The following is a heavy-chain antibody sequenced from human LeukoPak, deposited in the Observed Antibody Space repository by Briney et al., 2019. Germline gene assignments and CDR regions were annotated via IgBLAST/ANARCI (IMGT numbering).Heavy chain of an antibody. Sequence: SETLSLTCTVSGGSISSGDYYGSWIRQPPGKGLEWIGYIYYSGNTYYNPSLKSRVTISVDTSKNQFSLKLSSVIAADTAVYYCARLTNYFDYWGQGTLVTVSS. CDR2: IYYSGNT. CDR1: GGSISSGDYY. J-gene: IGHJ4*02. V-gene: IGHV4-30-4*01. D-gene: IGHD1-14*01. CDR3: ARLTNYFDY.